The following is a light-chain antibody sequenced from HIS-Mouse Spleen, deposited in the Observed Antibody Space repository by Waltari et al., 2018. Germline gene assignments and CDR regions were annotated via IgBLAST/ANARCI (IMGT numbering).Light chain of an antibody. V-gene: IGLV2-14*01. CDR1: HSDVGGYNS. CDR2: EVS. CDR3: SSYTSSSTWV. J-gene: IGLJ3*02. Sequence: QSALTQPASVSGSPGQSITISCPGTHSDVGGYNSVSWYQQHPGKAPKLMIYEVSKRPSGVSNRFSGSKSGNTASLTISGLQAEDEADYYCSSYTSSSTWVFGGGTKLTVL.